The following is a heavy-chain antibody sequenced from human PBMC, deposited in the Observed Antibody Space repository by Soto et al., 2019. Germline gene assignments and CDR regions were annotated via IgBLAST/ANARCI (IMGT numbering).Heavy chain of an antibody. Sequence: EVQLLESGGGLVQPGRSLRLSCAASGFTFSNYAMSWVRQAPGQGLDWVSAISGSGGTTYYADSVKGRFTISRDNSKNTLFLQMNSLRAEDAAVYYCAKFFVEKWSNSGWPWSFHYWGQGTLVTVSS. CDR1: GFTFSNYA. V-gene: IGHV3-23*01. J-gene: IGHJ4*02. CDR3: AKFFVEKWSNSGWPWSFHY. CDR2: ISGSGGTT. D-gene: IGHD6-25*01.